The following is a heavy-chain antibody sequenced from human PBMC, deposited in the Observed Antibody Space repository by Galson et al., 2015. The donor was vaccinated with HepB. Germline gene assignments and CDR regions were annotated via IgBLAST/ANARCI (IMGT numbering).Heavy chain of an antibody. Sequence: SGAEVKKPGESLKISCQGSGYTFTTYWIGWVRQMPGKGLEWMGFIYPGDSDTRYSPSFQGQVTISADKSIKTAYLRWSSLKASDTAIYFCARVEGIYALPDYWGQGTLVTVSS. D-gene: IGHD3-3*02. CDR2: IYPGDSDT. J-gene: IGHJ4*02. CDR1: GYTFTTYW. CDR3: ARVEGIYALPDY. V-gene: IGHV5-51*01.